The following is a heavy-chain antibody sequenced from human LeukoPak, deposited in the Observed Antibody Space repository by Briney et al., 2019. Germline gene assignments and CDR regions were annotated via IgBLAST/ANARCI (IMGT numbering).Heavy chain of an antibody. J-gene: IGHJ4*02. Sequence: SVKVSCKASGGTFSSYAISWVRQAPGQGLEWMGGIIPIFGTANYAQKFQGRATITADESTSTAYMELSSLRSEDTAVYYCARAKVLRYFDWLSWGGSDYWGQGTLVTVSS. V-gene: IGHV1-69*13. CDR1: GGTFSSYA. D-gene: IGHD3-9*01. CDR3: ARAKVLRYFDWLSWGGSDY. CDR2: IIPIFGTA.